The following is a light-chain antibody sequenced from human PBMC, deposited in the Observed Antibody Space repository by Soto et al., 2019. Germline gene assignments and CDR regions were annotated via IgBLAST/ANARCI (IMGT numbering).Light chain of an antibody. V-gene: IGLV2-14*01. CDR1: SSDVDDYNY. CDR2: GVN. J-gene: IGLJ2*01. CDR3: SSYTRSSTVI. Sequence: QSALTQPRSVSGSPGQSVTISCTGTSSDVDDYNYVSWYQQHPGKAPKLLIYGVNNRPSGVSNRFSGSKSGNTASLTISGLQAEDEADYYCSSYTRSSTVIFGGGTKLTVL.